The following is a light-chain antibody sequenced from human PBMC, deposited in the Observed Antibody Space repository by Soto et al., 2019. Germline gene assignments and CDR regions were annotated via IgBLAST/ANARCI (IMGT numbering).Light chain of an antibody. CDR2: KAS. V-gene: IGKV1-5*03. Sequence: DIQMTQSPSTLSASVGDRVTITCRASQTINNWLAWYQQKPGKAPKLLIYKASTLEVGVPSRFSGSGSRTEFTLTISSLQPDDFATYYCQQYNNYSPTFGQGTKVEVK. J-gene: IGKJ1*01. CDR1: QTINNW. CDR3: QQYNNYSPT.